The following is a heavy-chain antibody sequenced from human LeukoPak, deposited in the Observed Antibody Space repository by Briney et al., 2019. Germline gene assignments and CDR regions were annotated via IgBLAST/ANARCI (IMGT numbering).Heavy chain of an antibody. V-gene: IGHV1-18*01. Sequence: SVKVSCKASGYTLTTSGISWVRQAPGQGLEWMGWISAYNGQTNYAQKVQGRVTMTIDTSTKTAYMELRSLGSDDTAVYYCAGVAGFYWNSDSFDYWGQGTQVTVSS. CDR1: GYTLTTSG. CDR3: AGVAGFYWNSDSFDY. D-gene: IGHD1-7*01. J-gene: IGHJ4*02. CDR2: ISAYNGQT.